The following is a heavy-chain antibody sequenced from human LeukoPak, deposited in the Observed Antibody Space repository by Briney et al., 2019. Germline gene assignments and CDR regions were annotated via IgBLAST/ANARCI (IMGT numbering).Heavy chain of an antibody. J-gene: IGHJ5*02. CDR2: IYYSGTT. D-gene: IGHD6-13*01. CDR3: ARRSSSWKNWFDP. CDR1: GGSIDSNS. V-gene: IGHV4-59*01. Sequence: SETLSLTCTVSGGSIDSNSWTWIRQPPGKGLEWVGYIYYSGTTNYNPSLKSRVTMSVDMSKNQFSLKLSSVTAADTAVYYCARRSSSWKNWFDPWGQGTLVTVSS.